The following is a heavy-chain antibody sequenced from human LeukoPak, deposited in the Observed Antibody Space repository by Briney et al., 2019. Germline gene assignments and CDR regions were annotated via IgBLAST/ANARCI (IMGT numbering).Heavy chain of an antibody. CDR1: GFTCSSDW. J-gene: IGHJ4*02. CDR2: IKQDGSEK. V-gene: IGHV3-7*03. CDR3: ARFFRSGYDFFYFDY. Sequence: GGSLRLSCAASGFTCSSDWMSWVRQAPGKGLEWVANIKQDGSEKYYVDSVKGRFTISRDNAKNSLYLQMNSLRAEDTAVYYCARFFRSGYDFFYFDYWGQGTLVTVSS. D-gene: IGHD5-12*01.